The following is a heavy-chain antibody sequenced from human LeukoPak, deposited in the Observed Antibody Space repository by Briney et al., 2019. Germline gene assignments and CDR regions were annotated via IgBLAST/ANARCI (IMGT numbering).Heavy chain of an antibody. V-gene: IGHV3-73*01. D-gene: IGHD6-19*01. Sequence: GGSLRLSCAASGFTFSGSAMHWVRQASGKGLEWVGRIRSKANSYATAYAASVKGRFTISRDDSKNTAYLQMNSLKTEDTAVYYCIRLSSSGWFGWGQGTLVTVSS. CDR3: IRLSSSGWFG. CDR2: IRSKANSYAT. J-gene: IGHJ4*02. CDR1: GFTFSGSA.